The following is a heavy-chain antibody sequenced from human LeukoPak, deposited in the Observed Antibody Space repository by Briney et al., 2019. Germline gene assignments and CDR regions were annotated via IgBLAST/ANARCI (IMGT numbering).Heavy chain of an antibody. Sequence: PSGSLTLSCAASGFSFTNYWRSWVRQAPGKGLEWVAYIKEDGSETKYVDSVKGRFTISRDNAKKSLYLHMNNVRAEGTAVYFCARGRGEWQVPIDYWGRGTLVTVSP. D-gene: IGHD3-10*01. J-gene: IGHJ4*02. V-gene: IGHV3-7*01. CDR1: GFSFTNYW. CDR2: IKEDGSET. CDR3: ARGRGEWQVPIDY.